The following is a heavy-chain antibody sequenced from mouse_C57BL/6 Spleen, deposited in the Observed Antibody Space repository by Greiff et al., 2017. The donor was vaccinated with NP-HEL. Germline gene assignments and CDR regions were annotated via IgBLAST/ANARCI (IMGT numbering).Heavy chain of an antibody. CDR1: GFSLTSYG. V-gene: IGHV2-2*01. J-gene: IGHJ4*01. CDR3: ARNPRLRGGYYAMDY. CDR2: IWSGGST. Sequence: QVQLKESGPGLVQPSQSLSITCTVSGFSLTSYGVHWVRQSPGKGLEWLGVIWSGGSTDYNAAFISRLSISKDNSKSQVFFKMNSLQADDTAIYYCARNPRLRGGYYAMDYWGQGTSVTVSS. D-gene: IGHD2-4*01.